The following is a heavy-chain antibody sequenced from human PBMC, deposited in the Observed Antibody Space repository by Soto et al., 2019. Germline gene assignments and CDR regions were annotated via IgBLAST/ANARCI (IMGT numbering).Heavy chain of an antibody. J-gene: IGHJ4*02. D-gene: IGHD2-2*01. V-gene: IGHV4-59*01. Sequence: QVQLQESGPGLLKPSESLSLTCTVSGGSISSYYWSWIRQPPGKGLEWIGYIYYSGSTNYNPSLKSRVTISVDTSKNQFSLKLSSVTAADTAVHYCARGSAAIMVDWGQGTLVTVSS. CDR1: GGSISSYY. CDR3: ARGSAAIMVD. CDR2: IYYSGST.